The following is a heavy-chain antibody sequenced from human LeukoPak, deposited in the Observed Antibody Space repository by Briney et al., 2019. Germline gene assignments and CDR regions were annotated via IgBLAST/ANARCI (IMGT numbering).Heavy chain of an antibody. CDR3: AKAHAPHYGDYIGFDY. Sequence: PGGSLRLSCAASGFTFSSYGMHWVRQAPGKGLEWVAVISYDGSNKYYADSVKGRFTISRDNSKNTLYLQMNSLRAEDTAVYYCAKAHAPHYGDYIGFDYWGQGTLVTVSS. D-gene: IGHD4-17*01. J-gene: IGHJ4*02. CDR1: GFTFSSYG. CDR2: ISYDGSNK. V-gene: IGHV3-30*18.